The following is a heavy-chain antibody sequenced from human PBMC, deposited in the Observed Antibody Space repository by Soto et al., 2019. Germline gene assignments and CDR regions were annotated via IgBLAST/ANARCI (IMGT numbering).Heavy chain of an antibody. CDR1: GGSISSYY. J-gene: IGHJ4*02. V-gene: IGHV4-59*08. Sequence: PSETLSLTCTVSGGSISSYYWSWIRQPPGKGLEWIGYIYYSGSTNYNPSLKSRVTISIDTSKNQFSLKLSSVTAADTAVYYCARQIAPPIYSSSPFDYWGQGTLVTVSS. CDR3: ARQIAPPIYSSSPFDY. D-gene: IGHD6-13*01. CDR2: IYYSGST.